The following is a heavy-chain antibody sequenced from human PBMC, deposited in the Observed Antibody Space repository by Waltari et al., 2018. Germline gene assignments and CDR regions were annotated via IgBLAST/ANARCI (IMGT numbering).Heavy chain of an antibody. J-gene: IGHJ4*02. CDR2: INQDGREK. CDR3: AMAAGTLY. V-gene: IGHV3-7*01. Sequence: EVQLVESGGGLVQPGGSMRLSCAASGLTLSTRWMSWVRQAPGKWLEWVANINQDGREKYYVDSMKGRVTISRDNAKNSLFLQMDSLRAEDTAVYFCAMAAGTLYWGQGTLVTVSS. D-gene: IGHD6-13*01. CDR1: GLTLSTRW.